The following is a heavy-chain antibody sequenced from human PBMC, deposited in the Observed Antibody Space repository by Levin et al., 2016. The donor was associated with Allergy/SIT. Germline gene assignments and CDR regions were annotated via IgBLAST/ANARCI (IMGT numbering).Heavy chain of an antibody. D-gene: IGHD3-10*01. CDR3: ARASRSFLYGSGSYGWNWFDP. Sequence: ASVKVSCKASGYTFTGYYMHWVRQAPGQGLEWMGWINPNSGGTNYAQKFQGRVTMTRDTSISTAYMELSRLRSDDTAVYYCARASRSFLYGSGSYGWNWFDPWGQGTLVTVSS. CDR1: GYTFTGYY. CDR2: INPNSGGT. V-gene: IGHV1-2*02. J-gene: IGHJ5*02.